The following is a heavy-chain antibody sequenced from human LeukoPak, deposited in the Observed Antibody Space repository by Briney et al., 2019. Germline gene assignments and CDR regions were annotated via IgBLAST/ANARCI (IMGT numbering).Heavy chain of an antibody. CDR1: GFTFTTYW. J-gene: IGHJ3*02. V-gene: IGHV3-30*18. Sequence: SGGSLRLSCAASGFTFTTYWMSWVRQAPGKGLEWVAVISYDGSNKYYADSVKGRFTISRDNSKNTLYLQMNSLRTEDTAVYYCAKDLRQWLVQGAFDIWGQGTMVTVSS. D-gene: IGHD6-19*01. CDR2: ISYDGSNK. CDR3: AKDLRQWLVQGAFDI.